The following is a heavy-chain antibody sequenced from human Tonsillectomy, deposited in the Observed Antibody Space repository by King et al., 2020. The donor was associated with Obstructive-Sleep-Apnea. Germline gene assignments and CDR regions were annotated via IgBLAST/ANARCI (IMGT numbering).Heavy chain of an antibody. Sequence: VQLVESGAEVKKPGASVKFSCKASGYTFTSYGISWVRQAPGQGLEWMGWISAYNGNTNYAQKLQGRVTMTTDTSTSTAYMELRSLRSDDTAVYYCARAGGDIVVVVAATPWFDPWGQGTLVTVSS. CDR2: ISAYNGNT. CDR3: ARAGGDIVVVVAATPWFDP. J-gene: IGHJ5*02. CDR1: GYTFTSYG. V-gene: IGHV1-18*04. D-gene: IGHD2-15*01.